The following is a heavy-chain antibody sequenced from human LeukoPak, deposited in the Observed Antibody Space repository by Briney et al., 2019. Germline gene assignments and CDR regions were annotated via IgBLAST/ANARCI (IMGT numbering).Heavy chain of an antibody. CDR2: IYYSGST. D-gene: IGHD3-16*02. V-gene: IGHV4-59*01. Sequence: SETLSLTCTVSGGSISSYYWSWIRQPPGKGLEWIGYIYYSGSTNYNPSLKSRVTISVDTSKNQFSLKLSSVTAADTAVYYCARGLYYDYVWGSCRFPYFDYWGQGTLVTVSS. CDR1: GGSISSYY. J-gene: IGHJ4*02. CDR3: ARGLYYDYVWGSCRFPYFDY.